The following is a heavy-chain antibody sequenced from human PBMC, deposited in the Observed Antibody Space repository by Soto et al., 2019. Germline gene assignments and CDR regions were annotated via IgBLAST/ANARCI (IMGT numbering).Heavy chain of an antibody. V-gene: IGHV4-59*01. Sequence: PSETLSLTCTVSGGSISSYYWSWIRQPPGKGLEWIGYIYYSGSTNYNPSLKSRVTISVDTSKNQFSLKLSSVTAADTAVYYCAREGDGSYYDGVDPWGQGTLVTVS. J-gene: IGHJ5*02. D-gene: IGHD3-3*01. CDR3: AREGDGSYYDGVDP. CDR2: IYYSGST. CDR1: GGSISSYY.